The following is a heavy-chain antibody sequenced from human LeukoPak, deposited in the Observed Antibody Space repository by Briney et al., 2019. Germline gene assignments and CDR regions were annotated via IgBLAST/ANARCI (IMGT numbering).Heavy chain of an antibody. V-gene: IGHV3-53*01. J-gene: IGHJ4*02. CDR1: GFTVSSNY. CDR3: ARARPYFDY. Sequence: GGSLRLSCAASGFTVSSNYKSWVRQAPGKGLEWVSVIYSGGNTYYADSVKGRFTISRDSSKNTLYLQMNSLRAEDTAVYYCARARPYFDYWGQGTLVTVSS. D-gene: IGHD2-21*01. CDR2: IYSGGNT.